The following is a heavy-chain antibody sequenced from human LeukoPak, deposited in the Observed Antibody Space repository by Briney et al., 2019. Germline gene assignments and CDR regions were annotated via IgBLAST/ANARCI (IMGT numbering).Heavy chain of an antibody. CDR1: GFTFSSYG. D-gene: IGHD3-10*02. CDR3: AKDTYGLARVTMVGGDY. V-gene: IGHV3-30*02. Sequence: GGSLRLSCAASGFTFSSYGMHWVRQAPGKGLEWVTFIEYDGSYKYYADSVKGRFTISRDDSENTLFLQMNSLRAEDTAVYYCAKDTYGLARVTMVGGDYWGQGTLVTVSS. J-gene: IGHJ4*02. CDR2: IEYDGSYK.